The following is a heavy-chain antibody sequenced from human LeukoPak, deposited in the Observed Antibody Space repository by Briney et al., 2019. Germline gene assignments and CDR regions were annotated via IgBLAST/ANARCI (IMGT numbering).Heavy chain of an antibody. CDR1: GGSFSGYY. CDR3: ARAAPRRRITMIVVVINAFDI. J-gene: IGHJ3*02. V-gene: IGHV4-34*01. Sequence: NASETLSLTCAVYGGSFSGYYWSWIRQPPGKGLEWIGEINHSGSTNYNPSLKSRVTISVDTSKNQFSLKLSSVTAADTAVYYCARAAPRRRITMIVVVINAFDIWGQGTMVTVSS. CDR2: INHSGST. D-gene: IGHD3-22*01.